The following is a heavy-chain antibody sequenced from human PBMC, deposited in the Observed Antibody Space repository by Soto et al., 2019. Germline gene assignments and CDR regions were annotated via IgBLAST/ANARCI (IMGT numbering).Heavy chain of an antibody. V-gene: IGHV4-4*07. CDR3: ARQIAAAGTGWFDP. Sequence: SETLSLTCTVSGGSISSYYWSWIRQPAGKGLEWIGRIYTSGSTNYNPSLKSRVTMSVDTSKNQFSLKLSSVTAADTAVYYCARQIAAAGTGWFDPWGQGTLVTVSS. J-gene: IGHJ5*02. CDR2: IYTSGST. D-gene: IGHD6-13*01. CDR1: GGSISSYY.